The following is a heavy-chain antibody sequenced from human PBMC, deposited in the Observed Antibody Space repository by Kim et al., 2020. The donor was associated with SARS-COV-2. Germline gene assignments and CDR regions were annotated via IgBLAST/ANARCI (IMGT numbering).Heavy chain of an antibody. D-gene: IGHD6-19*01. CDR2: ISWNSGSI. J-gene: IGHJ4*02. CDR3: AKDKGSSSSGFDY. CDR1: GFTFDDYA. V-gene: IGHV3-9*01. Sequence: GGSLRLSCAASGFTFDDYAMHWVRQAPGKGLEWVSGISWNSGSIGYADSVKGRFTISRDNAKNSLYLQMNSLRAEDTALYYCAKDKGSSSSGFDYWGQGT.